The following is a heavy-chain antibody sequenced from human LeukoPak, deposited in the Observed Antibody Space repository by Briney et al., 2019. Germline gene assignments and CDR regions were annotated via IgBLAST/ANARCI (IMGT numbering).Heavy chain of an antibody. Sequence: ASVKVSCKASGYTFTSYYMHWVRQAPGQGLEWMGVFNPSGGSTSYAQKLQGRLTMTRDTSTSTVYMELSSLRSEDTAVYYCARVRDGYNDAFDIWGQGTMVTVSS. CDR2: FNPSGGST. CDR1: GYTFTSYY. V-gene: IGHV1-46*04. D-gene: IGHD5-24*01. J-gene: IGHJ3*02. CDR3: ARVRDGYNDAFDI.